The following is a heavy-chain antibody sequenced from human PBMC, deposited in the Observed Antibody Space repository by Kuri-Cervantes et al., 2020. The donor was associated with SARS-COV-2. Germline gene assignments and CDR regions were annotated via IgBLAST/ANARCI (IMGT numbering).Heavy chain of an antibody. CDR3: ARGRGYSRAWAKYYFDY. CDR1: GGSFSKYY. CDR2: INHSGST. V-gene: IGHV4-34*01. D-gene: IGHD6-19*01. J-gene: IGHJ4*02. Sequence: SETLSLTCAVYGGSFSKYYWSWIRQPPGKGLEWIGEINHSGSTNYNPSLKSRVTISVDTSKNQFSLNLRSVTAADTAVYYCARGRGYSRAWAKYYFDYWGQETLVTVSS.